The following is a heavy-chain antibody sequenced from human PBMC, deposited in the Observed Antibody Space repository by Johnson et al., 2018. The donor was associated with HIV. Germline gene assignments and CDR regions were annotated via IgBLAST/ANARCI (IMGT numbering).Heavy chain of an antibody. D-gene: IGHD3-22*01. V-gene: IGHV3-20*04. CDR1: GFTFDDYG. CDR3: ATVVYYDSSALRMYAFDI. CDR2: INWNGGGT. Sequence: VQLVESGGGVVRPGGSLRLSCEASGFTFDDYGMSWVRQVPGKGLEWVSGINWNGGGTGYADSVKGRFTISRDKAKNSLYLQMNSLRAEDTALYYCATVVYYDSSALRMYAFDIWGQGTMVTVSS. J-gene: IGHJ3*02.